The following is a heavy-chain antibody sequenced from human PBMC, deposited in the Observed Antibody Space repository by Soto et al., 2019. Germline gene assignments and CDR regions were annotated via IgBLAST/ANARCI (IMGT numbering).Heavy chain of an antibody. D-gene: IGHD2-15*01. CDR3: ARRYPRGGMYYFDY. CDR1: GYTFTTYG. V-gene: IGHV1-18*01. Sequence: QVQLVQSGAEVKKPGASVKVSCKASGYTFTTYGISWVRQAPGQGLEWMGWISAFDGSTNYGQKFQGRVTMTTDTSTSTAYMELRSLRSDDTAVYYCARRYPRGGMYYFDYWGQGTLVTVSS. CDR2: ISAFDGST. J-gene: IGHJ4*02.